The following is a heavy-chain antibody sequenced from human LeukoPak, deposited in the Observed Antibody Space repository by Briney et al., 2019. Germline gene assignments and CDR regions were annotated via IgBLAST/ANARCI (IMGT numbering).Heavy chain of an antibody. V-gene: IGHV4-34*01. D-gene: IGHD3-22*01. CDR2: INHSGSS. CDR3: ARGATYYYDSSGYYYRHAFDI. CDR1: GGSSRGYY. Sequence: PETPSHTCAVSGGSSRGYYWRWIRQPPGKGLEWVGEINHSGSSNYNPSLKSRVTISGDTTKNQFSLKLSSVTAADTAVYYCARGATYYYDSSGYYYRHAFDIWGQGTMVTVSS. J-gene: IGHJ3*02.